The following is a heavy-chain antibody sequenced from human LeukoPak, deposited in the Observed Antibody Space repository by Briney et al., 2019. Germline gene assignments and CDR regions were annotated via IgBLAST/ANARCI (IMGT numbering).Heavy chain of an antibody. J-gene: IGHJ5*02. CDR3: ARENYGDFSNWFDP. D-gene: IGHD4-17*01. CDR2: ISYDGSNK. Sequence: GGSLRLSCAASGFTFSSYAMHWVRQAPGKGLDWVAVISYDGSNKYYADSVKGRFTISRDNSKNTLYLQMNSLRAEDTAVYYCARENYGDFSNWFDPWGQGTLVTVSS. V-gene: IGHV3-30-3*01. CDR1: GFTFSSYA.